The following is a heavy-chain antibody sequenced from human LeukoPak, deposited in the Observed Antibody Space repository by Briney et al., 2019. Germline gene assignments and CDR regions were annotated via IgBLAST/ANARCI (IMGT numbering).Heavy chain of an antibody. Sequence: WVRQAPGKGLEWIGSIYYSGSTYYNPSLKSRVTISVDTSKNQFSLKLSSVTAADTAVYYCAGVPTNGYSYGYVDYWGQGTLVTVSS. D-gene: IGHD5-18*01. CDR3: AGVPTNGYSYGYVDY. J-gene: IGHJ4*02. V-gene: IGHV4-39*01. CDR2: IYYSGST.